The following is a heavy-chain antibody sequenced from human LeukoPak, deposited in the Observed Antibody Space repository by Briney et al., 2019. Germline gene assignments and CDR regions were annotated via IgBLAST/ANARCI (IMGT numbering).Heavy chain of an antibody. CDR3: ARELGYGDTRGEL. CDR1: GYTFTGYY. D-gene: IGHD4-17*01. J-gene: IGHJ4*02. V-gene: IGHV1-2*02. Sequence: ASVKVSCKASGYTFTGYYMHWVRQAPGQGLDWMGWINPDSGGTYYVQKFQGRVTMTRDTSISAAYMELSRLRSDDTAVYYCARELGYGDTRGELWGQGTLVTVSS. CDR2: INPDSGGT.